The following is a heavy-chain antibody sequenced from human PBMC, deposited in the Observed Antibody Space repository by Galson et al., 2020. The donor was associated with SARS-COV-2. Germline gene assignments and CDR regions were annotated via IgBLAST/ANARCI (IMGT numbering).Heavy chain of an antibody. V-gene: IGHV3-23*01. Sequence: GGSLRLSCATSGLTFSSYAMSWVRQAPGKGLEWVLALSGGGGSTYYADSVTGRFTISRDNSKNTLDLQMTSLRVDDTAVYFCAKAGSGWTSGLDWGQGTLVTVSS. J-gene: IGHJ4*02. D-gene: IGHD6-19*01. CDR2: LSGGGGST. CDR3: AKAGSGWTSGLD. CDR1: GLTFSSYA.